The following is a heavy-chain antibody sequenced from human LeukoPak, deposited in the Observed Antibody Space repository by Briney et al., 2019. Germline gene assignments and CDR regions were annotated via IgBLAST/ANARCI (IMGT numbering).Heavy chain of an antibody. D-gene: IGHD3-3*01. V-gene: IGHV1-2*02. CDR3: ASTLGLWSIFPWGY. J-gene: IGHJ4*02. Sequence: KPGASMKVSCKASGYTFTDYFMLWVRQAPGQGLEWMGWINPNSGATNYAQKFQGRVTMTRDTSITTAYMELSGLTSDDTAVYYSASTLGLWSIFPWGYWGQGSQVTVSS. CDR2: INPNSGAT. CDR1: GYTFTDYF.